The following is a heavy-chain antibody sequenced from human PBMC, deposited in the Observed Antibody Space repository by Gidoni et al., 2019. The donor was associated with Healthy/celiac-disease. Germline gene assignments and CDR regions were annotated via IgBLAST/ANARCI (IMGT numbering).Heavy chain of an antibody. D-gene: IGHD1-1*01. J-gene: IGHJ6*02. CDR1: GFPFRSCA. V-gene: IGHV3-23*01. Sequence: EVQLLESGGGWVQPGGSLRLSRAAPGFPFRSCAIRGVRQAPGKGLECVSAISGSGGSTDYADSMKGRFTISRDNSKTTLYLQMNSLRAEDTAVYYCAKGPLEPPGSYYYGMDVWGQGTTVTVSS. CDR2: ISGSGGST. CDR3: AKGPLEPPGSYYYGMDV.